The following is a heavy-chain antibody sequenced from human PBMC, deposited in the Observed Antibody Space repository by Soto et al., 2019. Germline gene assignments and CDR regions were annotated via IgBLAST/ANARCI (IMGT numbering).Heavy chain of an antibody. CDR3: TSLYYGH. CDR2: IKSKADGGTT. Sequence: XESLSLSCAASDFTFANACISWVRQAPGKGLEWVGRIKSKADGGTTDYAAPVKGRFTISRDESQNTLYLQMNSLRTEDTAVYYCTSLYYGHWGQGTLVTVSS. CDR1: DFTFANAC. V-gene: IGHV3-15*07. J-gene: IGHJ4*02. D-gene: IGHD4-17*01.